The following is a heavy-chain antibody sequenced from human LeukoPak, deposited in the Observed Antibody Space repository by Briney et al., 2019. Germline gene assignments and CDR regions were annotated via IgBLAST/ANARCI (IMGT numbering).Heavy chain of an antibody. CDR3: ARGSAVTGVH. CDR2: IYSDGSTT. V-gene: IGHV3-74*01. J-gene: IGHJ4*02. D-gene: IGHD1-14*01. CDR1: GCTFSSYW. Sequence: GGSLRLSCADSGCTFSSYWMHWVRQAPGRGLVWISRIYSDGSTTNNADSVKGRFTISRDNAKNTLYLQMNSLRAEDTAMYYCARGSAVTGVHWGQGTLVTVSS.